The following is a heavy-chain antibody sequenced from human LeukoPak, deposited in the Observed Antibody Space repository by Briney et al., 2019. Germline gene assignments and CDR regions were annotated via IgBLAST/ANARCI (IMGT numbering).Heavy chain of an antibody. D-gene: IGHD5-24*01. CDR3: ARSRWLQFSDAFDI. CDR2: INPNSGGT. Sequence: ASVKVSCKASGYTFTGYYMHWVRQAPGQGLEWMGWINPNSGGTNYAQKFQGRVTMTRGTSISTAYMELSRLRSDDTAVYYCARSRWLQFSDAFDIWGQGTMVTVSS. J-gene: IGHJ3*02. CDR1: GYTFTGYY. V-gene: IGHV1-2*02.